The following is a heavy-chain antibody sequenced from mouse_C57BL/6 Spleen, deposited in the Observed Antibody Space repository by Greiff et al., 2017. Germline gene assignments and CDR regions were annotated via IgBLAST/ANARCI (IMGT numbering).Heavy chain of an antibody. Sequence: VQLQQSGAELVRPGASVTLSCKASGYTFTDYEMHWVKQTPVHGLEWIGAIDPETGGTAYNQKFKGKAILTADKSSSTAYMELRSLTSEDSAVYYCTRSATGAYFDYWGQGTTLTVSS. CDR3: TRSATGAYFDY. CDR1: GYTFTDYE. CDR2: IDPETGGT. J-gene: IGHJ2*01. V-gene: IGHV1-15*01. D-gene: IGHD4-1*02.